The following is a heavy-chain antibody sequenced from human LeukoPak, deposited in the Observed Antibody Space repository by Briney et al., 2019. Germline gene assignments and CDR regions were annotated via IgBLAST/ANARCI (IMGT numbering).Heavy chain of an antibody. CDR3: ASHRSGYVVDY. D-gene: IGHD5-12*01. V-gene: IGHV4-61*05. CDR2: IYYSGST. Sequence: SETLSLTCTVSGASFSSSSYYWVWVRQPPGKGLEWIGYIYYSGSTNYNPSLKSRVTISVDTSKNQFSLKLSSVTAADTAVYYCASHRSGYVVDYWGQGTLVTVSS. CDR1: GASFSSSSYY. J-gene: IGHJ4*02.